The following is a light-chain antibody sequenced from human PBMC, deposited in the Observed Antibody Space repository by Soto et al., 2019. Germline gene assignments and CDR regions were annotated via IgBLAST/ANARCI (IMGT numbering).Light chain of an antibody. Sequence: DIQLTQSPSTLSASVGDRVTITCRASQNISSWLAWYQQKPGKAPNLLIYKATNLESGVPSRFSGSGSGTEYTLTINSLQPEDFASYYCQQYKSYLILTFGGGTNLEIK. V-gene: IGKV1-5*03. CDR3: QQYKSYLILT. J-gene: IGKJ4*01. CDR2: KAT. CDR1: QNISSW.